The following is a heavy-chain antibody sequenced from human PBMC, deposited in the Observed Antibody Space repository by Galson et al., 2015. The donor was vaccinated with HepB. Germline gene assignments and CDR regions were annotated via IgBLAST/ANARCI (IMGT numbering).Heavy chain of an antibody. Sequence: SLRLSCAASGFTFNDYAVHWVRQAPGKGLEWVSGISWNSGSVGYADSVKGRFTISRDNAKNSLYLQMNSLRDEDTALYYCAKDNYYGSGRSWNAFDIWGQGTMVTVSS. J-gene: IGHJ3*02. CDR1: GFTFNDYA. CDR3: AKDNYYGSGRSWNAFDI. D-gene: IGHD3-10*01. V-gene: IGHV3-9*01. CDR2: ISWNSGSV.